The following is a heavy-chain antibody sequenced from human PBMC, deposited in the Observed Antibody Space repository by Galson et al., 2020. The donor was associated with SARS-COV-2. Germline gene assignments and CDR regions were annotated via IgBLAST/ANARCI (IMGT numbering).Heavy chain of an antibody. V-gene: IGHV3-11*01. D-gene: IGHD1-26*01. Sequence: GESLKISCAASGFNFSDYYMSWIRQAPGKGLEWVSYISSSGSTIYYADSVKGRFTIARDNAKNSLYLQMNSLRAEDTAVYYCAVSGSYPYYDDYMDVWGKGTPGTAS. CDR2: ISSSGSTI. CDR1: GFNFSDYY. CDR3: AVSGSYPYYDDYMDV. J-gene: IGHJ6*03.